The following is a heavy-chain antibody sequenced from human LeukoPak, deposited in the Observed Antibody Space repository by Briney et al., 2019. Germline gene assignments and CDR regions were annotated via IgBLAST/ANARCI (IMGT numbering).Heavy chain of an antibody. J-gene: IGHJ4*02. CDR3: ARAPAGYCSSTSCPHFDY. V-gene: IGHV4-34*01. CDR1: GGSFSGYY. D-gene: IGHD2-2*03. Sequence: PSETLPLTCAVYGGSFSGYYWSWIRQPPGKGLEWIGEINHSGSTNYNPSLKSRVTISVDTSKNQFSLKLSSVTAADTAVYYCARAPAGYCSSTSCPHFDYWGQGTLVTVSS. CDR2: INHSGST.